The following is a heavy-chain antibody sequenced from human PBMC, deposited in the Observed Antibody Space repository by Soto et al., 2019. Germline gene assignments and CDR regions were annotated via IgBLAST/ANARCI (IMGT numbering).Heavy chain of an antibody. V-gene: IGHV1-69*01. J-gene: IGHJ6*02. D-gene: IGHD3-3*01. CDR2: IIPIFGTA. Sequence: QVQLVQSGAEVKKPGSSVKVSCKASGGTFSSYAISWVRQAPGQGLEWMGGIIPIFGTANYAQKFQGRVTITADESTSTAYMELSSLRSEDTAADYWAGDRFLEGLVAFYYCMDVWGQGTTVTVSS. CDR1: GGTFSSYA. CDR3: AGDRFLEGLVAFYYCMDV.